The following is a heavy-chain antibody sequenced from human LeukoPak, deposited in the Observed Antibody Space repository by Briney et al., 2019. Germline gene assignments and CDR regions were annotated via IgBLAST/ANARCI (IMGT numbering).Heavy chain of an antibody. CDR1: GFTFTNAW. V-gene: IGHV3-15*01. CDR3: TTAPLNYDFWSGSLVGWFDP. CDR2: IKSKTDGGTT. Sequence: GGSLRLSCAASGFTFTNAWMNWVRQAPGKGLEWVGRIKSKTDGGTTDYAAPVKGRFTISRDDSKNTLYLQMNSLKTEDTAVYYCTTAPLNYDFWSGSLVGWFDPWGQGTLVTVSS. D-gene: IGHD3-3*01. J-gene: IGHJ5*02.